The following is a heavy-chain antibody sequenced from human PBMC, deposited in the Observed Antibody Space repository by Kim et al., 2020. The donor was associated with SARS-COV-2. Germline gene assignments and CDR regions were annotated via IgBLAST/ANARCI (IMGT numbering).Heavy chain of an antibody. Sequence: GGSLRLSCAASGFTFDDYAMHWVRQAPGEGLQWVSGITWNNNTIGYADSVKGRFTISRDNAQNSLYLEMNSLRVEDTAVYYCARGRAIDYGGQGTLVTVS. CDR3: ARGRAIDY. CDR2: ITWNNNTI. V-gene: IGHV3-9*01. CDR1: GFTFDDYA. D-gene: IGHD3-10*01. J-gene: IGHJ4*02.